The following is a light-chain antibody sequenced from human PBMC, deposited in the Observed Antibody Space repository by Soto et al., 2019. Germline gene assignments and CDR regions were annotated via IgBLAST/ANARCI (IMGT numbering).Light chain of an antibody. J-gene: IGLJ1*01. V-gene: IGLV2-11*01. CDR3: YSYSFSYTFYV. CDR2: DGS. Sequence: HSVLTQPRSVSGSPGQSVTISCTGTSSDVGGYNLVSWYQQHPGKAPKLKIYDGSKRPSGVPDRFAGSKSGNTASLTISGLQYDDEADYYCYSYSFSYTFYVFGTGTKLTVL. CDR1: SSDVGGYNL.